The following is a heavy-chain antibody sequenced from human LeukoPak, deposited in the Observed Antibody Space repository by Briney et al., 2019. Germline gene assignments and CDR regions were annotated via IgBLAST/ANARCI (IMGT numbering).Heavy chain of an antibody. V-gene: IGHV3-23*01. Sequence: PGGSLRLSCAASGFTFSSYAMSRVRQAPGKGLEWVSAISGSGGSTYYADSVKGRFTISRDNSKNTLYLQMNSLRAEDTAVYYCAKDLRSMIVVVISGGEFDYWGQGTLVTVSS. CDR1: GFTFSSYA. CDR2: ISGSGGST. CDR3: AKDLRSMIVVVISGGEFDY. J-gene: IGHJ4*02. D-gene: IGHD3-22*01.